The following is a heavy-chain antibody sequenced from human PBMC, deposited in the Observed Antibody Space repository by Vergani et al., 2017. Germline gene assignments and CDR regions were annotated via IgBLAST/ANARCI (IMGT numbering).Heavy chain of an antibody. J-gene: IGHJ4*02. D-gene: IGHD2-21*02. V-gene: IGHV4-30-4*01. CDR3: ARTVVTAIEAGYYFDY. CDR2: IYYSGST. Sequence: QVQLQESGPGLVKPSQTLSLTCTVPGGSISSGDYYWSWIRQPPGKGLEWVGFIYYSGSTYYNPSLKSRVTISVDTSKNQFSLKLSSVTAADTAVYYCARTVVTAIEAGYYFDYWGQGTLVTVSS. CDR1: GGSISSGDYY.